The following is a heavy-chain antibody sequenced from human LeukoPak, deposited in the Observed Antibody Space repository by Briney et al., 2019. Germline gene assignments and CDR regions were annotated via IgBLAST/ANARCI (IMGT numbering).Heavy chain of an antibody. V-gene: IGHV1-46*01. J-gene: IGHJ5*02. Sequence: GASVKVSFKASGYTFTSYYMHWVRQAPGQGLEWMGIINPSGGSTSYAQKFQGRVTMTRDTSTSTVYMELSSLRSEDTAVYYCARGGYGDYATNWFDPWGQGTLVTVSS. CDR1: GYTFTSYY. CDR2: INPSGGST. D-gene: IGHD4-17*01. CDR3: ARGGYGDYATNWFDP.